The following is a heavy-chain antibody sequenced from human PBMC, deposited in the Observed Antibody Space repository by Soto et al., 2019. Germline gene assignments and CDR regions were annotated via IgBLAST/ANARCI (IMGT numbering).Heavy chain of an antibody. J-gene: IGHJ6*02. D-gene: IGHD3-9*01. CDR2: INAGNGNT. V-gene: IGHV1-3*01. CDR3: ARADVLRYFVWLLRPYGMDV. Sequence: QVQLVQSGDEVKKPGASVKVSCKASGYTFTSYAMHWVRQAPGQRLEWMGWINAGNGNTKYSQKFQGRVTITRDTSASTAYMKPSSLRSEATAVYYCARADVLRYFVWLLRPYGMDVWGQGTTVTVSS. CDR1: GYTFTSYA.